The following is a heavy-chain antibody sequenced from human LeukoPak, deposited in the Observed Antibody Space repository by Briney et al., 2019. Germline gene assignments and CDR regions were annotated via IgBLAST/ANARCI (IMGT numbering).Heavy chain of an antibody. Sequence: GASVTVSCKASGYTFTSYDINWVRQATGQGLEWMGWMNPNSGNTGYAQKFQGRVTITRNTSISTAYMELSSLRSEDTAVYYCAILGTRLKPTTWIQLWSDPFDIWGQGTMVTVSS. CDR1: GYTFTSYD. J-gene: IGHJ3*02. D-gene: IGHD5-18*01. CDR3: AILGTRLKPTTWIQLWSDPFDI. CDR2: MNPNSGNT. V-gene: IGHV1-8*03.